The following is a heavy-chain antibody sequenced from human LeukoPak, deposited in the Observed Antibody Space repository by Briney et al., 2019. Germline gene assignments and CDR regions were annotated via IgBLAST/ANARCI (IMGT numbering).Heavy chain of an antibody. CDR2: ISGNGVNI. Sequence: GVSLRLSCDASGFAFSSYTFHWVRQAPGKGLEWVSVISGNGVNIQYADSVKGRFSISRDNSENTLYLQMNSLRVEDTAVYFCAKGAADYGDYSGSDYFDYWGQGTLVTVSS. J-gene: IGHJ4*02. V-gene: IGHV3-23*01. CDR1: GFAFSSYT. CDR3: AKGAADYGDYSGSDYFDY. D-gene: IGHD4-17*01.